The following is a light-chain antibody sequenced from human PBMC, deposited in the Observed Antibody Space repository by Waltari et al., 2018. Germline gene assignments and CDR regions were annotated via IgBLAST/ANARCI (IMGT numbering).Light chain of an antibody. J-gene: IGKJ1*01. V-gene: IGKV3-11*01. CDR2: DAS. CDR3: QQRSNWPWT. CDR1: QSVRSY. Sequence: EILLTQSPATLSLSPGERATLSCRASQSVRSYLTWYQQKPGQAPRLLIYDASNRATGIPARFSGSGSGTDFTLTISSLEPEDFAVYYCQQRSNWPWTFGQGTKVEIK.